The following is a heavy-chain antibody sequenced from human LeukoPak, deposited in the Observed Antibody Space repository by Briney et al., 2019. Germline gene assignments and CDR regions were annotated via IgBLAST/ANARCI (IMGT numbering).Heavy chain of an antibody. CDR3: ARDGGSTYYYGMDV. D-gene: IGHD2-15*01. V-gene: IGHV4-30-4*01. CDR1: GGSISSGDYY. CDR2: IYYSGST. Sequence: PSQTLWLTCTVSGGSISSGDYYWSWIRQPPGKGLEWIGYIYYSGSTYYNPSLKSRVTISVDTSKNQFSLKLSSVTAADTAVYYCARDGGSTYYYGMDVWGQGTTVTVSS. J-gene: IGHJ6*02.